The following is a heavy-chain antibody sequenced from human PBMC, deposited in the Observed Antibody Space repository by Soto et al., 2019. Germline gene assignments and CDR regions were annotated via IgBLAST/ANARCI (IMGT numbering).Heavy chain of an antibody. CDR2: ISYDGSNK. CDR3: AKDLRIKQQLLLVLAY. Sequence: PGGSLRLSCAASGLTFSSFGMHWVRQAPGKGLEWVAVISYDGSNKYYADSVKGRFTISRDNSKNTLYLQMNSLRAEDTAVYYCAKDLRIKQQLLLVLAYWGQGTLVTSPQ. J-gene: IGHJ4*02. D-gene: IGHD6-13*01. V-gene: IGHV3-30*18. CDR1: GLTFSSFG.